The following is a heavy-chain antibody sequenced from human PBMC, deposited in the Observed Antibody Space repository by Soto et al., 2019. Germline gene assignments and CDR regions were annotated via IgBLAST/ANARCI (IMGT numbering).Heavy chain of an antibody. D-gene: IGHD2-2*02. CDR2: INHSGST. J-gene: IGHJ5*02. Sequence: SETLSLTCAVYGGSFSGYYWSWIRQPPGKGLEWIGEINHSGSTNYNPSLKSRVTISVDTSKNQFSLKLSSVTAADTAVYYCARGPRGIVVVPAALHWFDPWGQGTLVTVSS. CDR1: GGSFSGYY. V-gene: IGHV4-34*01. CDR3: ARGPRGIVVVPAALHWFDP.